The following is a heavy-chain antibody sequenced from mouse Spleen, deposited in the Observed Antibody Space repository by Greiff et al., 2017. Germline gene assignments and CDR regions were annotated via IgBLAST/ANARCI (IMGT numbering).Heavy chain of an antibody. D-gene: IGHD1-1*01. V-gene: IGHV1-63*01. J-gene: IGHJ4*01. Sequence: QVQLQQSGAELVRPGTSVKMSCKASGYTFTNYWIGWAKQRPGHGLEWIGDIYPGGGYTNYNEKFKGKATLTADKSSSTAYMQFSSLTSEDSAIYYCARNYYGYAMDYWGQGTSVTVSS. CDR1: GYTFTNYW. CDR3: ARNYYGYAMDY. CDR2: IYPGGGYT.